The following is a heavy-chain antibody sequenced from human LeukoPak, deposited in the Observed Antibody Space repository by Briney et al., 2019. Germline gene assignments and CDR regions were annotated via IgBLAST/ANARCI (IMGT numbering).Heavy chain of an antibody. CDR3: AKGSKGTYDY. CDR2: IIGSGGSR. Sequence: PGGSLRLSCVASGFTFSSDVMAWVRQAPGKGLEWVSSIIGSGGSRYYADPVKGRVTISRDNSKNTLYLQIYSLRAEDTAIYYCAKGSKGTYDYWGQGTLVTVSS. J-gene: IGHJ4*02. CDR1: GFTFSSDV. V-gene: IGHV3-23*01.